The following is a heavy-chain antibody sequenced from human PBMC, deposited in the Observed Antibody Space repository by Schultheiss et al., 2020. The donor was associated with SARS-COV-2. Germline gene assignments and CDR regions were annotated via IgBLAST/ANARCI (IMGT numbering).Heavy chain of an antibody. J-gene: IGHJ6*02. Sequence: SETLSLTCAVYGGSFSGYYWSWIRQPPGKGLEWIGEINHSGSTNYNPSLKSRVTISVDTSKNQFSLKLTSVTAADTAVYYCARGAEGVGDYYYYYGMDVWGQGTTVTVSS. CDR1: GGSFSGYY. V-gene: IGHV4-34*01. CDR2: INHSGST. D-gene: IGHD3-10*01. CDR3: ARGAEGVGDYYYYYGMDV.